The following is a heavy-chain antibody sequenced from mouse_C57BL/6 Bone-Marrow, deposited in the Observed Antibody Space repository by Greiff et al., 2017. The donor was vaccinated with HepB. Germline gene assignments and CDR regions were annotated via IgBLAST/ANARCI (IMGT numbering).Heavy chain of an antibody. CDR2: IIPSNGGT. Sequence: QVQLQQPGTELVKPGASVKLSCKVSGYTFTSYWMHWVKQRPGQGLEWIGNIIPSNGGTNYNEKFKSKATLTVDKSSSTAYMQLSSLTSEDSAVFYCAAGGLYGYDPSFAYWGQGTLVTVSA. CDR1: GYTFTSYW. V-gene: IGHV1-53*01. J-gene: IGHJ3*01. CDR3: AAGGLYGYDPSFAY. D-gene: IGHD2-2*01.